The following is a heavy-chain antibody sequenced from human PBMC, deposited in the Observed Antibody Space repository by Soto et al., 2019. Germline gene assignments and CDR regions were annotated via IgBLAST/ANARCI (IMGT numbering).Heavy chain of an antibody. CDR2: IHPGESDT. Sequence: GASLKISCKSYGYSFTTYWIASVRQMHGKGLEWMGSIHPGESDTRYSPSFQGQVTISADRSITTAYLQWSSLKASDTAMYYCARHEATYYNFYGMDVWGQGTTVTVSS. CDR1: GYSFTTYW. J-gene: IGHJ6*02. CDR3: ARHEATYYNFYGMDV. V-gene: IGHV5-51*01.